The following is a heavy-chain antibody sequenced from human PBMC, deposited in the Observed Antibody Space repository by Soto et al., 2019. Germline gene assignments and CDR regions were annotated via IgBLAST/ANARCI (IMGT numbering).Heavy chain of an antibody. D-gene: IGHD3-3*01. CDR3: ARDRPHYDLWSGYYIPLYYYYGMDV. CDR1: GYTFTSYG. Sequence: GASVKVSCKASGYTFTSYGISWVRQAPGQGLEWMGWISAYNGNTNYAQKLQGRVTMTTDTSTSTAYMELRSLRSDDTAVYYCARDRPHYDLWSGYYIPLYYYYGMDVWGQGTTVTVSS. J-gene: IGHJ6*02. CDR2: ISAYNGNT. V-gene: IGHV1-18*04.